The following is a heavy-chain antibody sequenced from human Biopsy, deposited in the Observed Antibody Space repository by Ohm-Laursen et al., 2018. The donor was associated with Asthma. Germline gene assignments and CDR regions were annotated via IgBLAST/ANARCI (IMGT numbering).Heavy chain of an antibody. CDR3: ARKAGSCISRTCYSLDF. D-gene: IGHD2-2*01. CDR1: GGTFNTYV. CDR2: INSVFGTT. Sequence: GSSVKVSCKSLGGTFNTYVIGWVRQAPGQGLEGMGGINSVFGTTTYPQKFQDRVTITADDSTSTVYMELSSLRSEDTVVYYCARKAGSCISRTCYSLDFWGQGTLVTVSS. V-gene: IGHV1-69*01. J-gene: IGHJ4*02.